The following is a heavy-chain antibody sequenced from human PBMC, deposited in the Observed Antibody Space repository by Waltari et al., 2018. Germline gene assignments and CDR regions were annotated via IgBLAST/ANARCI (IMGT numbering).Heavy chain of an antibody. D-gene: IGHD3-10*01. J-gene: IGHJ4*02. CDR3: VRTSMVQGVIGGYFDY. Sequence: QLPPPEFGPGLVKPFPTLSLTFAVSCCSLRRGGFSWSLIRQPRGKGLEWIGYTYHSGSTYYNPSLKSRVTISVDRSKNQFSLKLSSVTAADTAVYYCVRTSMVQGVIGGYFDYWGQGTLVTVSS. CDR1: CCSLRRGGFS. V-gene: IGHV4-30-2*01. CDR2: TYHSGST.